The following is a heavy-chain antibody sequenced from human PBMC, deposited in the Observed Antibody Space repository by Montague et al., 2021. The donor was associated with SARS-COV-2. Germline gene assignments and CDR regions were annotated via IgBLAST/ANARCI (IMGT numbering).Heavy chain of an antibody. CDR3: ARVISAVAGANFYFDY. D-gene: IGHD4/OR15-4a*01. J-gene: IGHJ4*02. Sequence: SETLSLTCTVAGGSISSGSYWGWIRHPPGKGLEWIGTSDHSGVTXXSPSLKSRVTISLDTSKNQFSLNLDSVTASDTAMYYCARVISAVAGANFYFDYWGQGTLVTVSS. V-gene: IGHV4-38-2*02. CDR1: GGSISSGSY. CDR2: SDHSGVT.